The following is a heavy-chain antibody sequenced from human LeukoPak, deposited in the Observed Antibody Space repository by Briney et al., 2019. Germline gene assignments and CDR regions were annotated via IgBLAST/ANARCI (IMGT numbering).Heavy chain of an antibody. CDR2: VHYTGSA. CDR3: ARVHPYITMIRGVIRNYFDP. CDR1: DDSFNNDYYF. Sequence: PSETLSLTCSVSDDSFNNDYYFWAWIRQPPGKGLEWIGTVHYTGSAYYNPSLRSRLTIPVNTSKNQFSLKLTSVTAADTAVYFCARVHPYITMIRGVIRNYFDPWGQGILVTVSS. V-gene: IGHV4-39*01. J-gene: IGHJ5*02. D-gene: IGHD3-10*01.